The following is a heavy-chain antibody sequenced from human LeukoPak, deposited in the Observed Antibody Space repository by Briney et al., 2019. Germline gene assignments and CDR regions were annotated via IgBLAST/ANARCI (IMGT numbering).Heavy chain of an antibody. CDR3: ARSGGSYLFYFDY. CDR1: DYSITNGYC. V-gene: IGHV4-38-2*02. CDR2: MHHSGTT. J-gene: IGHJ4*02. Sequence: SETLSLICTVSDYSITNGYCWGWIRPSPGKGLEWIASMHHSGTTYYNPSLKSRVAISVDTSKNQFSLRLSSVTAADTALYYCARSGGSYLFYFDYWGQGTLVTVSS. D-gene: IGHD2-21*01.